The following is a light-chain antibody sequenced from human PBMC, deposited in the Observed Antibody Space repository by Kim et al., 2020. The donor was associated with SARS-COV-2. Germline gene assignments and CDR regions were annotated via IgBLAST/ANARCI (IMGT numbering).Light chain of an antibody. J-gene: IGKJ4*01. CDR2: WAS. CDR3: QQYASPPLT. V-gene: IGKV4-1*01. CDR1: QGVLYSPNSKNY. Sequence: ATSNCKSSQGVLYSPNSKNYLAWYQQKPGQPPRLLIYWASTRESGVPDRFSGSGSGTDFTLTISNLQAEDVAVYYCQQYASPPLTFGGGTKVDIK.